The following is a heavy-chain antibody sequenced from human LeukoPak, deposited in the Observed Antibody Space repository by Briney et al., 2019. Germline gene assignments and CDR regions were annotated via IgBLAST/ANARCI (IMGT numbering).Heavy chain of an antibody. V-gene: IGHV3-7*01. D-gene: IGHD4-11*01. CDR3: ARDKWLTTTHYFDY. CDR1: GFIFSSYW. J-gene: IGHJ4*02. CDR2: IKEDGSEK. Sequence: GGSLRLSCAASGFIFSSYWMAWVRQAPGKGLEWVANIKEDGSEKNYVDSVKGRFTISRDNAKNSLYLQMNSLRAEDTAVYYCARDKWLTTTHYFDYWGQGTLVTVSS.